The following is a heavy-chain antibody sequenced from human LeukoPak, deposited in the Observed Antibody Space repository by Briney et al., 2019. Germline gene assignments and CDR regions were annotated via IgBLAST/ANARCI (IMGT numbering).Heavy chain of an antibody. CDR1: GFTFDDYA. V-gene: IGHV3-9*01. Sequence: GGSLRLSCAASGFTFDDYAMHWVRQAPGRGLEWVSGISWNSDSTDYADSVKGRFTISRDNAKNSLYLQMNSLRTEDTALYYCAKDFGGWSPRYFDLWGRGTLVTVSS. J-gene: IGHJ2*01. D-gene: IGHD2-15*01. CDR2: ISWNSDST. CDR3: AKDFGGWSPRYFDL.